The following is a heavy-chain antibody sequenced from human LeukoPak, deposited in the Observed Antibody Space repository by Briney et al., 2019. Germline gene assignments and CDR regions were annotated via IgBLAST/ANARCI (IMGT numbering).Heavy chain of an antibody. Sequence: PGGSLRLSCAASGFTFSTYWMTWVRQAPGKGLEWVANIKEDGSKKYYVDSVRGLFTISRDNAKNSLYLQMNSLRTEDTAWYYCAKDLYSNGWYSGSDYWGQGTLVTVSS. D-gene: IGHD6-19*01. CDR2: IKEDGSKK. J-gene: IGHJ4*02. CDR1: GFTFSTYW. V-gene: IGHV3-7*03. CDR3: AKDLYSNGWYSGSDY.